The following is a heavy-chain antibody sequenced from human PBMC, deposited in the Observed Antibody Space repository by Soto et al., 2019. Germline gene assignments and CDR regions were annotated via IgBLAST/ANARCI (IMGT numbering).Heavy chain of an antibody. CDR1: GFTFSSYG. CDR2: VWYDGGNK. D-gene: IGHD5-12*01. V-gene: IGHV3-33*01. Sequence: QVQLVESGGGVVQPGRSLRLSCAASGFTFSSYGMHWVRQAPGKGLEWVALVWYDGGNKYYADSVKGRFTISRDNSKNTLYLQMNSLRDEDTAVYYGVRAVGNSGNDYVYYYGMDLWGQGTTVTVSS. CDR3: VRAVGNSGNDYVYYYGMDL. J-gene: IGHJ6*02.